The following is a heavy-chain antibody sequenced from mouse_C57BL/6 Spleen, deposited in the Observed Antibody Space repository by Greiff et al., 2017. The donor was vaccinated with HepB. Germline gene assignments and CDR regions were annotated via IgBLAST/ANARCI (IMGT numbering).Heavy chain of an antibody. CDR2: IHPNSGST. V-gene: IGHV1-64*01. CDR3: ATFYYDYDPYTMDY. J-gene: IGHJ4*01. Sequence: VKLQQPGAELVKPGASVKLSCKASGYTFTSYWMHWVKQRPGQGLEWIGMIHPNSGSTNYNEKFKSKATLTVDKSSSTAYMQLSSLTSEDSAVYYCATFYYDYDPYTMDYWGQGTSVTVSS. D-gene: IGHD2-4*01. CDR1: GYTFTSYW.